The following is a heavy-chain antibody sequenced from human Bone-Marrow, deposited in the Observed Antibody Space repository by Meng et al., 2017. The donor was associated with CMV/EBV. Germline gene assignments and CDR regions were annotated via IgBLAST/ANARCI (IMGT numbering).Heavy chain of an antibody. Sequence: ASVKVSCKASGYTFTSYYMHWVRHAPGQGLEWMGVINPNGGTTAYAQKFQGRVTMTGDTSTSTIYMELNSLRSEDTAVYFCAAKIDITYFDFWGQGTLVTVSS. D-gene: IGHD1-14*01. CDR3: AAKIDITYFDF. CDR1: GYTFTSYY. J-gene: IGHJ4*02. V-gene: IGHV1-46*01. CDR2: INPNGGTT.